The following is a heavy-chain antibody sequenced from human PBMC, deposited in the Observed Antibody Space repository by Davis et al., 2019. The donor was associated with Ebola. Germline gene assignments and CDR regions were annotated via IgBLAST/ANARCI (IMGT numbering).Heavy chain of an antibody. CDR1: GYGFTNYC. V-gene: IGHV5-51*01. J-gene: IGHJ4*02. CDR2: IFPDDSDA. Sequence: GESLKISCKASGYGFTNYCIGWVRQMPGQRLEFTGFIFPDDSDATYSPSFQGQVTFSVDKSIRTAYLHWNSLKASDTATYYCARQGTTSWDSWGQGTLVTVSS. CDR3: ARQGTTSWDS. D-gene: IGHD2-2*01.